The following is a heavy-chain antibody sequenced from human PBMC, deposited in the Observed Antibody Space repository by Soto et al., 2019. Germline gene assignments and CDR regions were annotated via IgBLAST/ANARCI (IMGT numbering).Heavy chain of an antibody. V-gene: IGHV4-59*01. CDR1: GGSISSYY. J-gene: IGHJ4*02. CDR2: IYYSGST. Sequence: PSETLSLTCTVSGGSISSYYWSWIRQPPGKGLEWIGYIYYSGSTNYNPSLKSRVTISVDTSKNQFSLKLSSVTAADTAVYYCAGEGYRIAAYFDYWGQGTLVTVSS. D-gene: IGHD6-13*01. CDR3: AGEGYRIAAYFDY.